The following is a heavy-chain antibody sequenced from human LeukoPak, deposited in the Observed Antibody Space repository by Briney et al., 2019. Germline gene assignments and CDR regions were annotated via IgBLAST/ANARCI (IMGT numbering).Heavy chain of an antibody. CDR3: ANYGDYGMFDY. V-gene: IGHV3-30*18. CDR2: ISYDGSNK. CDR1: GFSFSSYW. Sequence: GGSLRLSCAASGFSFSSYWMSWVRQAPGKGLEWVAVISYDGSNKYYADSVKGRFTISRDNSKNTLYLQMNSLRAEDTAVYYCANYGDYGMFDYWGQGTLVTVSS. J-gene: IGHJ4*02. D-gene: IGHD4-17*01.